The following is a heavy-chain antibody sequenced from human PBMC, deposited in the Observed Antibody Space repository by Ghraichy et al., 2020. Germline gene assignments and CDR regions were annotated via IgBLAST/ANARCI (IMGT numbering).Heavy chain of an antibody. J-gene: IGHJ6*02. CDR2: IWYDGTKR. D-gene: IGHD2-2*02. Sequence: GGSLRLSCETSGFTFSNFGMHWVRQAPGKGLEWVAVIWYDGTKRFYSDSVKGRFTISRDNSQNTLYLQMDSLRPEDTAVYYCARSSTFIVAAPTVIQSSGMDVWGQGTAVIVSS. CDR3: ARSSTFIVAAPTVIQSSGMDV. V-gene: IGHV3-33*01. CDR1: GFTFSNFG.